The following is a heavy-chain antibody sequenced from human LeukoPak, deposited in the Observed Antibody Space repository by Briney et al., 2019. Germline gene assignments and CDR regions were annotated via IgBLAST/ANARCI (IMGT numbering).Heavy chain of an antibody. CDR2: ISYDGSNK. D-gene: IGHD3-22*01. CDR1: GFTFSSYG. J-gene: IGHJ3*02. Sequence: GGSLRLSCAASGFTFSSYGMHWVRQAPGKGLEWVAVISYDGSNKYYADSVKGRFTISRDNSKNTLYLQMNSLRAEDTAVYYCAKSIVVVIGTFDIWGQGTMVTVSS. V-gene: IGHV3-30*18. CDR3: AKSIVVVIGTFDI.